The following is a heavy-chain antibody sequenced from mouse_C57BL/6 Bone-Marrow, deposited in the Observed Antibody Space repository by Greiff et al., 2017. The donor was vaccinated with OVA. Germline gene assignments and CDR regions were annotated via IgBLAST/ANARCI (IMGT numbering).Heavy chain of an antibody. CDR2: ISSGGSYT. CDR3: ARHGGWITCAMDY. D-gene: IGHD2-4*01. V-gene: IGHV5-6*01. CDR1: GFTFSSYG. Sequence: EVMLVESGGDLVKPGGSLKLSCAASGFTFSSYGMSWVRQTPDKRLEWVATISSGGSYTYYPDSVKGRFTISRDNAKNTLYLQMSSVKSEDTAMYYCARHGGWITCAMDYWGQGTSATVSS. J-gene: IGHJ4*01.